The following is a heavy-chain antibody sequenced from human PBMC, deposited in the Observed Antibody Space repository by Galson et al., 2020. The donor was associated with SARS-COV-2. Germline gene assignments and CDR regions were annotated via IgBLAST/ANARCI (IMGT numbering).Heavy chain of an antibody. Sequence: EWMGWISAYNGNTNYAQNLQGRVTMTTDTSTSTAYMELRSLRSDDTAVYYCAREHRDYYFDYWGQGTLVTVSS. V-gene: IGHV1-18*01. J-gene: IGHJ4*02. CDR3: AREHRDYYFDY. CDR2: ISAYNGNT.